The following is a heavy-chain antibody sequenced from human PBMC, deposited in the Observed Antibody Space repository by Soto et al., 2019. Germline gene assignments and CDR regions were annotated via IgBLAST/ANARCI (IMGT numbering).Heavy chain of an antibody. V-gene: IGHV3-30*18. J-gene: IGHJ4*02. CDR1: GFTFSSYG. Sequence: QVQLVESGGGVVQPGRSLRLSCAASGFTFSSYGMHWVRQAPGKGLEWVAVISYDGSNKYYADSVKGRFTISRDNSKNTLYLKMNSVRAEGTAVYYCAKDGVRRIRRGGVGIFAYWGQGTLVTVFS. CDR2: ISYDGSNK. D-gene: IGHD3-16*01. CDR3: AKDGVRRIRRGGVGIFAY.